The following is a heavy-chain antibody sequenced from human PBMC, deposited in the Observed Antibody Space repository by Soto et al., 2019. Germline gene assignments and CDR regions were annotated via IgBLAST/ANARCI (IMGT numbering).Heavy chain of an antibody. V-gene: IGHV1-69*06. D-gene: IGHD3-10*01. CDR2: IIPIFGTA. J-gene: IGHJ6*02. CDR1: GGTFSSYA. Sequence: SVKVSCKASGGTFSSYAISWVRQAPGQGLEWMGGIIPIFGTANYAQKFQGRVTITADKSTSTAYMELSSLRSEDTAVYHCARDYYGSGSYSAYYYYYRIELWGPGTPATVSS. CDR3: ARDYYGSGSYSAYYYYYRIEL.